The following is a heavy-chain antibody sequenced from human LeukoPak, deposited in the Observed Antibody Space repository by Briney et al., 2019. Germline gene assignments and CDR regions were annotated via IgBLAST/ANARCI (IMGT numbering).Heavy chain of an antibody. CDR1: GGSISSSSYY. D-gene: IGHD3-10*01. J-gene: IGHJ4*02. Sequence: KPSETLSLTCTVSGGSISSSSYYWGWIRQPPGKGLEWIGSIYYSGSTYYNPSLKSRVTISVDTSKNQFSLKLSSVTAADTAVYYCARGVGRHYYGSGSPYWGQGTLVTVSS. CDR2: IYYSGST. V-gene: IGHV4-39*01. CDR3: ARGVGRHYYGSGSPY.